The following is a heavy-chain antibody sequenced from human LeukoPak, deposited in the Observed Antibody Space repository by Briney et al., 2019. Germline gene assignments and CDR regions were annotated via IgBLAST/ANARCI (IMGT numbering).Heavy chain of an antibody. CDR2: ISSSSSTI. V-gene: IGHV3-48*01. CDR3: AKRGSGSYYEFYSTTYYFDY. D-gene: IGHD1-26*01. CDR1: GFTFSSYS. J-gene: IGHJ4*02. Sequence: PGGSLRLSCAASGFTFSSYSMNWVRQAPGKGLEWVSYISSSSSTIYYADSVKGRFTISRDNSKNTLYLQMNSLRAEDTAVYYCAKRGSGSYYEFYSTTYYFDYWGQGTLVTVSS.